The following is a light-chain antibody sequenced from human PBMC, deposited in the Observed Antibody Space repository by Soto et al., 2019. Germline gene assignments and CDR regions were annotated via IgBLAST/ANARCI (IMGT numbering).Light chain of an antibody. V-gene: IGKV3-15*01. Sequence: IVITQSPPTLSVSPGEEATLACRASQSLRSNLAWYQQKPGQAPRLLIYGASTRATGIPARFSGSGSGTEFTLTISSLQSEDFAVYYCQQYSYWPRTFGQGTKVDIK. CDR1: QSLRSN. CDR2: GAS. J-gene: IGKJ1*01. CDR3: QQYSYWPRT.